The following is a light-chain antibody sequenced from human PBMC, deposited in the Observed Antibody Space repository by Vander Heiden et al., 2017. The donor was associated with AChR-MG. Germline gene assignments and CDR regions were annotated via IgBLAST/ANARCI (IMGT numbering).Light chain of an antibody. J-gene: IGKJ1*01. CDR1: QRISTY. CDR2: AAS. V-gene: IGKV1-39*01. Sequence: DIQMTQSPSSLSASVGDRVTITCRASQRISTYLNWYQQKPGKAPNLLIFAASSLQSGVPSRFSGGGSGTDFTLTISSLQPEDFATYYCQQSYSSPRTFGQGTEVEI. CDR3: QQSYSSPRT.